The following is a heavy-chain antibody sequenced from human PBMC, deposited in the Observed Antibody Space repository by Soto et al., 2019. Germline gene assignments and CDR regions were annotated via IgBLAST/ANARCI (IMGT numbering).Heavy chain of an antibody. D-gene: IGHD6-19*01. Sequence: QVQLVESGGGVVQPGRSLRLSCAASGFTFSSYGMHWVRQAPGKGLEWVAVIWYDGSNKYYADSVKGRFTISRDNSKNTLYLQMNSLRAEDTAVYYCARGSDGGWYPDYWGQGTLVTVSS. V-gene: IGHV3-33*01. CDR1: GFTFSSYG. CDR2: IWYDGSNK. CDR3: ARGSDGGWYPDY. J-gene: IGHJ4*02.